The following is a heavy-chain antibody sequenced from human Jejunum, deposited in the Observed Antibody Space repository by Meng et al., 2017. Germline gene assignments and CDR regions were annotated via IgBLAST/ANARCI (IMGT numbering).Heavy chain of an antibody. V-gene: IGHV4-30-4*01. J-gene: IGHJ4*02. Sequence: QVQLQESGPGLVKPSQTLSLTCTVSGGSISGGDYYWSWLRQPPGKGLEWIGYIHYIGSAFYHPALKSRATVSVDTSKNQFSLELKSVTAADTALYYCARERWEDYESRGFDSWGQGTLVTVSS. CDR2: IHYIGSA. D-gene: IGHD3-22*01. CDR1: GGSISGGDYY. CDR3: ARERWEDYESRGFDS.